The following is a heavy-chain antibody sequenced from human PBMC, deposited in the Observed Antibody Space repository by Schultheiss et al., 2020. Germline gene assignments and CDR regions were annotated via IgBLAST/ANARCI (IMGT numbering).Heavy chain of an antibody. D-gene: IGHD3/OR15-3a*01. J-gene: IGHJ4*02. V-gene: IGHV3-20*04. CDR2: ISGSGGST. CDR1: GFTFDDYG. CDR3: AREVEFTGIWTADY. Sequence: GESLKISCAASGFTFDDYGMSWVRQAPGKGLEWVSAISGSGGSTYYADSVKGRFTISRDNAKNSLYLQMSSLRAEDTAVYYCAREVEFTGIWTADYWGQGTLVTVSS.